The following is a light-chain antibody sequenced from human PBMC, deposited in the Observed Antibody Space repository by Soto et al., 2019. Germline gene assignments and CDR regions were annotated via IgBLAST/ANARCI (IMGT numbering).Light chain of an antibody. CDR3: QQYDNWPYT. CDR1: QSVSSY. Sequence: EIVLTQSPATLSLSPGERATLSCRASQSVSSYLAWYQQKPGQAPRLLIYGASTRATAIPARFSGSGSGTEFTLTISSLQSEDFAVYFCQQYDNWPYTFGQGTKLEIK. CDR2: GAS. J-gene: IGKJ2*01. V-gene: IGKV3-15*01.